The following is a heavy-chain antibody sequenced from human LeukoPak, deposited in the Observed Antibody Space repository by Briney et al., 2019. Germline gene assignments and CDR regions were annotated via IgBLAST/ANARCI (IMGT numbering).Heavy chain of an antibody. Sequence: GALRLSCAASGFTFSSYWMSWVRQAPGKGLEWVSYISSSGSTIYYADSVKGRFTISRDNAKNSLYLQMNSLRAEDTAVYYCASQQRWLQPDYWGQGTLVTVSS. D-gene: IGHD5-24*01. CDR3: ASQQRWLQPDY. V-gene: IGHV3-48*04. CDR1: GFTFSSYW. CDR2: ISSSGSTI. J-gene: IGHJ4*02.